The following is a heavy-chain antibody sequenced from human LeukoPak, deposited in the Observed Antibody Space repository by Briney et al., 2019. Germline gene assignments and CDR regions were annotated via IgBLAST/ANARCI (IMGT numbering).Heavy chain of an antibody. J-gene: IGHJ6*02. CDR2: INHSGST. V-gene: IGHV4-34*01. D-gene: IGHD6-6*01. Sequence: SETLSLTCAVYGGSFSGYYWSWIRQPPGKGLEWIGEINHSGSTNYNPSLKSRVTISVDTSKNQFSLKLSSVTAADTAVHYCARGRRSSWGPYYYYYGMDVWGQGTTVTVSS. CDR1: GGSFSGYY. CDR3: ARGRRSSWGPYYYYYGMDV.